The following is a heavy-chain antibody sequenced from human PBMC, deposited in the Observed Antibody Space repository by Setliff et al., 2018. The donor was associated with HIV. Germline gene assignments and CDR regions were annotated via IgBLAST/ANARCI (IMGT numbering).Heavy chain of an antibody. D-gene: IGHD3-22*01. CDR3: ARGALSLTMTKLLSFFVF. Sequence: LSLTCTVSGGSISSHYWNWIRQPPGKGLEWIGSIYFSGSTNYNPSLKSRVTISVDTSKNQFSLKLSSVTAADTAVYYCARGALSLTMTKLLSFFVFWGQGTLVTVSS. V-gene: IGHV4-59*11. J-gene: IGHJ4*02. CDR2: IYFSGST. CDR1: GGSISSHY.